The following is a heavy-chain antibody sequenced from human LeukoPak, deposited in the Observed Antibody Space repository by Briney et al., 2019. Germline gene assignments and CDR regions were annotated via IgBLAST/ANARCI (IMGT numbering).Heavy chain of an antibody. Sequence: GGSLRLSCAASGFTVSSNYMSWVRQASGKGLEWLGRIGGKSDKFAPSYAGSVRGRFTISRDDSKNMAYLQMTSLKTEDTAVYYCVHYGSGSYSTDYWGQGTQVTVSS. V-gene: IGHV3-73*01. CDR2: IGGKSDKFAP. J-gene: IGHJ4*02. CDR1: GFTVSSNY. CDR3: VHYGSGSYSTDY. D-gene: IGHD3-10*01.